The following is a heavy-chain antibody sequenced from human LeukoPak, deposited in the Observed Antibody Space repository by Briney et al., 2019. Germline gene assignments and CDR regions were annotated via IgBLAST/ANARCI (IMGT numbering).Heavy chain of an antibody. D-gene: IGHD3-10*01. CDR3: AKSGEADYYYYMDV. V-gene: IGHV3-23*01. CDR1: GFTFSSHA. Sequence: GGSLRLSCAASGFTFSSHAMSWVRQAPGKGLEWVSAILGSGSSTYYADSVKGRFTISRDNSKNTLYLQMNSLRAEDTAVYYCAKSGEADYYYYMDVWGKGTTVTVSS. CDR2: ILGSGSST. J-gene: IGHJ6*03.